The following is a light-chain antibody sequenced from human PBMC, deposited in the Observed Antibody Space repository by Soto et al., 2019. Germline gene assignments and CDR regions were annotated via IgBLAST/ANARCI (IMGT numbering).Light chain of an antibody. Sequence: DIQLTHSPSSLSASVRDRVTITCQASQNINNYLNWYQQKTGRAPKLLIYDASDLEAGVPSRFRGSLYGTDFNFTISSLQTDDFATYDCQQYNSYPLTFGGGTKVDIK. V-gene: IGKV1-33*01. CDR2: DAS. J-gene: IGKJ4*01. CDR3: QQYNSYPLT. CDR1: QNINNY.